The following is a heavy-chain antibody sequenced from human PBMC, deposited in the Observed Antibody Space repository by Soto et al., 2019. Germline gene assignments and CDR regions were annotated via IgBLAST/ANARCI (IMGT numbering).Heavy chain of an antibody. V-gene: IGHV3-33*01. CDR2: IWYDGSNK. CDR3: AREDRGSSSWDGTYYYGMDV. CDR1: GFTFSSYG. J-gene: IGHJ6*02. Sequence: PGGSLRLSCAASGFTFSSYGMHWVRQAPGKGLEWVAVIWYDGSNKYYADSVKGRFTISRDNSKNTLYLQMNSLRAEGTAVYYCAREDRGSSSWDGTYYYGMDVWGQGTTVTVSS. D-gene: IGHD6-13*01.